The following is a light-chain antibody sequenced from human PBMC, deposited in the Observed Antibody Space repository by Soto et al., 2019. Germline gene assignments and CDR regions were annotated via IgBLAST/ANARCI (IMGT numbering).Light chain of an antibody. CDR1: SSNIGTTT. CDR3: AAWDDRLNGYV. Sequence: QSALTQPPSASGTPGQRVSISCSGSSSNIGTTTVDWYQQLPGTAPRLLIYTSTHRPSGVPDRFSGSKSGTSASLAISGLQSEDEADYYCAAWDDRLNGYVFGTGTKVTVL. V-gene: IGLV1-44*01. CDR2: TST. J-gene: IGLJ1*01.